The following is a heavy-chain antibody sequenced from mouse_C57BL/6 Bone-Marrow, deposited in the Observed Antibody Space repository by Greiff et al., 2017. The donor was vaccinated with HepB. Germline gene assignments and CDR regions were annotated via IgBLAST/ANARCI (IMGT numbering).Heavy chain of an antibody. CDR2: INPNNGGT. CDR1: GYTFTDYN. D-gene: IGHD1-1*01. V-gene: IGHV1-22*01. Sequence: EVQLQQSGPELVKPGASVKMSCKASGYTFTDYNMHWVKQSHGKSLEWIGYINPNNGGTSYNQKFKGKATLTVNKSSSKAYMELRSLTSEDSAVYYCARTFHYYGSSYDAMDYWGQGTSVTVSS. J-gene: IGHJ4*01. CDR3: ARTFHYYGSSYDAMDY.